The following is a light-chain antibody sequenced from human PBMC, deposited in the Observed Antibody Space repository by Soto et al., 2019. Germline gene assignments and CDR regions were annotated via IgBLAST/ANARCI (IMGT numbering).Light chain of an antibody. Sequence: EIVLTQSPVTQSLSPGQTATLSCRASQPITRYLAWYQHKPGHAPRLLIYDASTRATGTPARFSGSGSGTDFTLTISSLEPEDSAVYYCQQRANWHTFGGGSTVEIK. CDR3: QQRANWHT. CDR2: DAS. V-gene: IGKV3-11*01. CDR1: QPITRY. J-gene: IGKJ4*01.